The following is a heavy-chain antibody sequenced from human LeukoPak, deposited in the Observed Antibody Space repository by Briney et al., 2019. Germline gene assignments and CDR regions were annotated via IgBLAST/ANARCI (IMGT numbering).Heavy chain of an antibody. CDR1: GGSISRTGYX. D-gene: IGHD3-10*01. J-gene: IGHJ4*02. Sequence: SETLSLTCTVSGGSISRTGYXWGWXRQPPXKGLEWIGSIYYNGNIYYNPSLKSRVTISVDTAKNQLSLKLTSVTDADTAVYYCARHADSGFGELAFDYWGQGTLVTVSS. CDR2: IYYNGNI. V-gene: IGHV4-39*01. CDR3: ARHADSGFGELAFDY.